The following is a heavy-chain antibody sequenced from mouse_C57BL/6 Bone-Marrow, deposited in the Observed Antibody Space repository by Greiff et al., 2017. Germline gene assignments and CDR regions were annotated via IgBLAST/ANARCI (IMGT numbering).Heavy chain of an antibody. J-gene: IGHJ4*01. CDR1: GFNIKDDY. CDR2: IDPENGDT. Sequence: EVKVVESGAELVRPGASVKLSCTASGFNIKDDYMHWVKQRPEQGLEWIGWIDPENGDTEYASKFQGKATITADTSSNTAYLQLSSLTSEDTAVYYCTSYDYDYAMDYWGQGTSVTVSS. CDR3: TSYDYDYAMDY. D-gene: IGHD2-4*01. V-gene: IGHV14-4*01.